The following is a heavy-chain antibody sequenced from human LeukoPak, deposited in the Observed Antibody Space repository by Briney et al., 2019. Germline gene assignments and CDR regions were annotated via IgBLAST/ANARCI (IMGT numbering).Heavy chain of an antibody. CDR3: ARVGYDSSGYFTAPDY. Sequence: SETLSLTCAVYGGSFSGYYWSWIRQPPGKGLEWIGEINHSGSTNYNPSLKSRVTISVDTSKNQFSLKLSSVTAADTAVYYCARVGYDSSGYFTAPDYWGREPWSPSPQ. V-gene: IGHV4-34*01. CDR2: INHSGST. D-gene: IGHD3-22*01. J-gene: IGHJ4*02. CDR1: GGSFSGYY.